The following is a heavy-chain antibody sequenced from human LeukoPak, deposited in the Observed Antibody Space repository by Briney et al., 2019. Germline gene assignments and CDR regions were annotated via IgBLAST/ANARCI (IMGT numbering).Heavy chain of an antibody. D-gene: IGHD3-10*01. CDR3: AKDGPRRIGITMVRGVRVKPYYFDY. J-gene: IGHJ4*02. V-gene: IGHV3-30*02. CDR1: GFTFSSYG. Sequence: GGSLRLSCAASGFTFSSYGMHWVRQAPGKGLEWVAFIRYDGSNKYYADSVKGRFTISRDNSKNTLYLQMNSLRAEDTAVYYWAKDGPRRIGITMVRGVRVKPYYFDYLGRGTLVTVSS. CDR2: IRYDGSNK.